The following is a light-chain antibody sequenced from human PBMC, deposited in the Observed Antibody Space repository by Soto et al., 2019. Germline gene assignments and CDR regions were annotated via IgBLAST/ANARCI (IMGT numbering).Light chain of an antibody. V-gene: IGLV1-44*01. CDR1: SSNIGRNT. CDR2: KIN. Sequence: QSVLTQPPSASGTPGQRVTISCSGSSSNIGRNTVNWYQQLPGTAPKLLIYKINQRPSGVPDRFSGSKSGTSASLAISGLQSEDEADYYCAAWDDSLNGRVFGGGTKVTVL. CDR3: AAWDDSLNGRV. J-gene: IGLJ3*02.